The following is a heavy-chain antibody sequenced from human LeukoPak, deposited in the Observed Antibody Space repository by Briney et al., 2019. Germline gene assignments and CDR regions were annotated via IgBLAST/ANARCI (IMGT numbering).Heavy chain of an antibody. J-gene: IGHJ5*02. CDR1: GASLHNYY. V-gene: IGHV4-34*01. CDR2: IDLIGTT. Sequence: SETLSLTCAVFGASLHNYYCSWVRPPPRKGLEWVGEIDLIGTTKYNPCLKGRVIISRETSKYQFSLDLTSVTAADTAVYYCAKTSQLGSYNCFDPWGQGILVTVSS. CDR3: AKTSQLGSYNCFDP. D-gene: IGHD1-1*01.